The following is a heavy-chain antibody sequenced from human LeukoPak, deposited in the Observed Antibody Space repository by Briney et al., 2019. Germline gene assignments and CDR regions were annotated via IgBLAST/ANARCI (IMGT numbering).Heavy chain of an antibody. Sequence: PSETLSLTCTVSGGSISSSSYYWGWIRQPPGKGLEWIGSIYTSGSTNYNPSLKSRVTMSVDTSKNQFSLKLSSVTAADTAVYYCASSGPARPLDAFDIWGQGTMVTVSS. V-gene: IGHV4-39*07. D-gene: IGHD2-2*01. CDR1: GGSISSSSYY. CDR2: IYTSGST. CDR3: ASSGPARPLDAFDI. J-gene: IGHJ3*02.